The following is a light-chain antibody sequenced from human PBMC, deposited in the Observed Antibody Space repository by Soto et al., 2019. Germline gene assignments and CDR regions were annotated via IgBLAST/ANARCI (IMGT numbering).Light chain of an antibody. J-gene: IGLJ2*01. CDR1: SSNIGSNY. CDR3: AAWDGSLSGVV. CDR2: RNN. V-gene: IGLV1-47*01. Sequence: QALVTQPPSASGTPGQRVTISCSGSSSNIGSNYVYWYQQLPGTAPKLLIYRNNQRPSGVPDRFSGSKSGTSASLAISGLRSEDEADYYCAAWDGSLSGVVFGGGTKVTVL.